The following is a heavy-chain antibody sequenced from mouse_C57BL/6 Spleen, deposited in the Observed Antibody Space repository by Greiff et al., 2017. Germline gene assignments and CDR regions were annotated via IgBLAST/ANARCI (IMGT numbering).Heavy chain of an antibody. D-gene: IGHD2-2*01. CDR2: IRLKSDNYAT. V-gene: IGHV6-3*01. CDR1: GFTFSNYW. Sequence: EVQVEESGGGLVQPGGSMKLSCVASGFTFSNYWMNWVRQSPEKGLEWVAQIRLKSDNYATHYAESVKGRFTISRDDSKSSVYQQMHNLRAEDTGIYYCTGGGYGFFAYWGQGTLVTVSA. J-gene: IGHJ3*01. CDR3: TGGGYGFFAY.